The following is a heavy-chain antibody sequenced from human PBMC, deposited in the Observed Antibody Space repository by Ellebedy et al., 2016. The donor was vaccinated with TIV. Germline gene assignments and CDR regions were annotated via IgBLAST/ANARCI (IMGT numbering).Heavy chain of an antibody. Sequence: GESLKISCAASGFTVSSSYINWVRQAPGKGLEWVSGISAGGNTYYADSVEGRFTISRNDSKNTLYLQMNSLRAEDTAIYYCAREAGTSGWYSGFQHWGQGTLVTVSS. CDR2: ISAGGNT. J-gene: IGHJ1*01. V-gene: IGHV3-53*01. CDR1: GFTVSSSY. CDR3: AREAGTSGWYSGFQH. D-gene: IGHD6-19*01.